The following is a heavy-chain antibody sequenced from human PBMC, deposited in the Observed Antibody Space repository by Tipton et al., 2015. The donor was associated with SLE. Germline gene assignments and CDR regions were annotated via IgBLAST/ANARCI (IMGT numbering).Heavy chain of an antibody. Sequence: LSLTCAVYGGSFSGYYWTWIRQPPGKGLEWIGEINQSGGSNYNPSLKSRVTISVDTSKNQFSLRLSSVTAADTAVYYCARSPGSDGDPLSVWFDPWGQGTLVTVSS. J-gene: IGHJ5*02. CDR1: GGSFSGYY. V-gene: IGHV4-34*01. CDR3: ARSPGSDGDPLSVWFDP. CDR2: INQSGGS. D-gene: IGHD4-17*01.